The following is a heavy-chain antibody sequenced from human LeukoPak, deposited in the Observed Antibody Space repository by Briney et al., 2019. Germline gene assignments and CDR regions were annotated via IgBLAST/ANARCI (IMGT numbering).Heavy chain of an antibody. J-gene: IGHJ4*02. V-gene: IGHV4-34*01. D-gene: IGHD3-10*01. CDR2: IDSRGST. Sequence: SETLSLTCTVSDGSFNFYFWHWLRQPPGKGLDWIGEIDSRGSTQYNPSLRSRVTISVDTSRNQFSLELTSVTAADTAVYFCARDSHSGFQWGQGTLATVSS. CDR1: DGSFNFYF. CDR3: ARDSHSGFQ.